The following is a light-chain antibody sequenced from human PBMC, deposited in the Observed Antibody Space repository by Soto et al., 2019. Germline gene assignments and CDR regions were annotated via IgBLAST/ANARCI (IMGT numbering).Light chain of an antibody. CDR2: WAS. J-gene: IGKJ1*01. V-gene: IGKV4-1*01. CDR1: QSLLYSSNNKTY. CDR3: MQPLQSWT. Sequence: DIVMTQSPDSLAVSLGERATINCKSSQSLLYSSNNKTYLAWYQQKPGQPPKLLVYWASTRESGVPDRFSGSGSGTDFTLKISRVEAEDVGVYYCMQPLQSWTFGQGTKVDIK.